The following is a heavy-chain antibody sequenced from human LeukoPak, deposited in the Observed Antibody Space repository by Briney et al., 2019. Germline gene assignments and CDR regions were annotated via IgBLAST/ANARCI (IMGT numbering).Heavy chain of an antibody. CDR3: AKTTAGYSSGRYPGWPVDY. CDR2: ISDSGGRT. J-gene: IGHJ4*02. Sequence: GGSLRLSCTVSGFTLSNYGMSWVRQAPGKGLEWVAGISDSGGRTKYADSVKGRFTISRDNSENTVYLQMNSLRADDTAVYYCAKTTAGYSSGRYPGWPVDYWGQGTLVTVSS. CDR1: GFTLSNYG. D-gene: IGHD6-19*01. V-gene: IGHV3-23*01.